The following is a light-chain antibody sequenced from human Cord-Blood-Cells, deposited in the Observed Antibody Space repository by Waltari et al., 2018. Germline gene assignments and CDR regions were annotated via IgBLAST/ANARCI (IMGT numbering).Light chain of an antibody. CDR2: EGS. J-gene: IGLJ3*02. CDR3: CSYAGSSTWV. V-gene: IGLV2-23*01. CDR1: SSYVGSYNL. Sequence: QSALTRPASVSGSPGQSITISCTGTSSYVGSYNLVPWYQQHPGKAPKLMIYEGSKRPSGVSNRFSGSKSGNTASLTISGLQAEDEADYYCCSYAGSSTWVFGGGTKLTVL.